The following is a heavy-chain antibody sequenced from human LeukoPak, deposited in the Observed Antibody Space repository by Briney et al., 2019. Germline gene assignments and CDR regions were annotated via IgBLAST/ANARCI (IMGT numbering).Heavy chain of an antibody. CDR1: GFTFSSYS. V-gene: IGHV3-15*01. Sequence: PGGSLRLSCAASGFTFSSYSMNWVRQAPGKGLEWVGRVKSKTDGGTTDYTAPVKGRFTISRDDSKNTLFLQMNSLKTEDTAVYYCTKAPYCNGPSCYGSYYYYFMDVWGKGTTVTVSS. D-gene: IGHD2-2*01. J-gene: IGHJ6*03. CDR2: VKSKTDGGTT. CDR3: TKAPYCNGPSCYGSYYYYFMDV.